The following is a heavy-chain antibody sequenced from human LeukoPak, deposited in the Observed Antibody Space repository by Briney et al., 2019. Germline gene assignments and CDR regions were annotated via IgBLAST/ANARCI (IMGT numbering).Heavy chain of an antibody. CDR1: GGTFSSYA. D-gene: IGHD3-3*01. V-gene: IGHV1-69*13. Sequence: ASVKVSCKASGGTFSSYAISWVRQAPGQGLEWMGGIIPIFGTANYAQKFQGRVTITADESTSTAYMELRSLRSDDTAVYYCAREAPIYDFWSGRGHYYFDYWGQGTLVTVSS. CDR3: AREAPIYDFWSGRGHYYFDY. J-gene: IGHJ4*02. CDR2: IIPIFGTA.